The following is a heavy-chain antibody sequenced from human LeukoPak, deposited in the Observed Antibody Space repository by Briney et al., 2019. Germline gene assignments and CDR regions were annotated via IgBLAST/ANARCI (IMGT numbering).Heavy chain of an antibody. CDR1: GYTFTGYY. Sequence: ASVKVSCKASGYTFTGYYMHWVRQAPGQGLEWMGWINPNSGGTNYAQKFQGWVTMTRDTSISTAYMELSRLRSDDTAVYYCARGGIAAAGTFWFDPWGQGTLVTVSS. CDR2: INPNSGGT. J-gene: IGHJ5*02. CDR3: ARGGIAAAGTFWFDP. D-gene: IGHD6-13*01. V-gene: IGHV1-2*04.